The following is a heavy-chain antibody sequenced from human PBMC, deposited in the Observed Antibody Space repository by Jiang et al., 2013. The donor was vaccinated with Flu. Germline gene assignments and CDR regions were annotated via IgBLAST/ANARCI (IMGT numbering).Heavy chain of an antibody. D-gene: IGHD3-3*01. CDR3: AKDVESASIFGVTITYFDY. Sequence: VQLLESGGGLVQPGGSLRLSCTASGFTFSSYAMNWIRQAPGKGLEWVSAVTGSGRTSYYADSVRGRFTISRDNSKNTVYLQMNSLRAEDTAIYYCAKDVESASIFGVTITYFDYWAREPWSPSPQ. J-gene: IGHJ4*02. CDR1: GFTFSSYA. V-gene: IGHV3-23*01. CDR2: VTGSGRTS.